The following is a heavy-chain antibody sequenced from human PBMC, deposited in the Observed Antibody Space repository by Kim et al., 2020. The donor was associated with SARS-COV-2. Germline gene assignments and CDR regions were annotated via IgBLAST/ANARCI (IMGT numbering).Heavy chain of an antibody. V-gene: IGHV3-15*01. J-gene: IGHJ4*02. D-gene: IGHD3-10*01. Sequence: APVKGRFTISRDDSKNTLYLQMNSLKTEDTAVYYCTTDEDYYGSGSYSAYWGQGTLVTVSS. CDR3: TTDEDYYGSGSYSAY.